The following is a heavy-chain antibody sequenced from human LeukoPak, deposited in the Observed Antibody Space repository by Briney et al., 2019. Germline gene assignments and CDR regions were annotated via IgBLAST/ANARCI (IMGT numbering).Heavy chain of an antibody. CDR1: GFPFSDYY. Sequence: GGSLRLSCAASGFPFSDYYMSWIRQAPGKGLEWISYISNSGTTIYYADSVKGRLTISRDNAKNSLYLQMNSLRAEDTAVYYCARDNSGAFGDSGQGTLVTVSS. J-gene: IGHJ4*02. CDR2: ISNSGTTI. D-gene: IGHD1-26*01. V-gene: IGHV3-11*01. CDR3: ARDNSGAFGD.